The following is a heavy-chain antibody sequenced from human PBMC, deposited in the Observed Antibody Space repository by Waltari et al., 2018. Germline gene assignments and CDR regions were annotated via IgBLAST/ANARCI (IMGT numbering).Heavy chain of an antibody. J-gene: IGHJ4*02. CDR2: IHHSGSA. CDR1: DGSLTGYY. Sequence: HVQLKQWGIGLLNPSETLSLTCAVYDGSLTGYYWRWIRQSPGKGLEWIGEIHHSGSANYNPSLESRLSISVDTANNQFSLRLSFVTAADTAMYYCAREGDDNSDYFRYYFDYWGQGTLVTVSS. D-gene: IGHD3-22*01. CDR3: AREGDDNSDYFRYYFDY. V-gene: IGHV4-34*01.